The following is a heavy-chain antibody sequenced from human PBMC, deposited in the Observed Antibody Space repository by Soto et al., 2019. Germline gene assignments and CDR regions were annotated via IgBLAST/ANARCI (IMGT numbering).Heavy chain of an antibody. J-gene: IGHJ5*02. CDR2: IWYDGSNK. V-gene: IGHV3-33*01. Sequence: GGSLRLSCAASGFTFSSYGMHWVRQAPGKGLEWVAVIWYDGSNKYYADSVKGRFTISRDNSKNTLYLQMNSLRAEDTAVYYCAREVRSNWKGGWFDPWGQGTLVTGS. CDR1: GFTFSSYG. D-gene: IGHD1-20*01. CDR3: AREVRSNWKGGWFDP.